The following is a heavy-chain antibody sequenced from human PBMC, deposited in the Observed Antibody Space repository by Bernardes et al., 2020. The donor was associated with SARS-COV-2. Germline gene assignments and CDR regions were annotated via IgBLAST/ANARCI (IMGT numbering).Heavy chain of an antibody. CDR1: GGSISSHY. V-gene: IGHV4-59*11. CDR2: IYYSGST. CDR3: ASLQGTTVTVNPYYGMDV. J-gene: IGHJ6*02. D-gene: IGHD4-17*01. Sequence: SETLSLTYTVSGGSISSHYWSWIRQPPGKGLEWIGYIYYSGSTNYNPSLKSRVTISVDTSKNQFSLKLSSVTAADTAVYYCASLQGTTVTVNPYYGMDVWGQGTTVTVSS.